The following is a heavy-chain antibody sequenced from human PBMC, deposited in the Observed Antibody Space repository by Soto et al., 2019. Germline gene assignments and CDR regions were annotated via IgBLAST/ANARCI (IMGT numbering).Heavy chain of an antibody. CDR1: GGSFSGYY. CDR3: ARGRAAAALYYYYYMDV. J-gene: IGHJ6*03. D-gene: IGHD6-13*01. CDR2: INHSGST. V-gene: IGHV4-34*01. Sequence: SETLSLTCAVYGGSFSGYYWSWIRQPPGKGLEWIGEINHSGSTNYNPSLKSRVTISVDTSKNQFSLKLSSVTAADTAVYYCARGRAAAALYYYYYMDVWAKGPRSPSP.